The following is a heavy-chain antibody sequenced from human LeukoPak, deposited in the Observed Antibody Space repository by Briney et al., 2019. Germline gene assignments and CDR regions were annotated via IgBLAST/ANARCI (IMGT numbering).Heavy chain of an antibody. J-gene: IGHJ4*02. Sequence: SETLSLTCTVSGGSISSYYCSWIRQPPGKGLEWIGYIYTSGSTNYNPSLKSLVTISVDTSKNQLSMKLSSVTAADTDVYYCASRYSSSSKRYYFDYWGQGTLVTVSS. CDR3: ASRYSSSSKRYYFDY. CDR1: GGSISSYY. V-gene: IGHV4-4*09. CDR2: IYTSGST. D-gene: IGHD6-6*01.